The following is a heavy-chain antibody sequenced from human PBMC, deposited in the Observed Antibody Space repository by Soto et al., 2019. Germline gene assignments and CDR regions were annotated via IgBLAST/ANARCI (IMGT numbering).Heavy chain of an antibody. Sequence: EVQLLESGGGLVQPGGSLRLSCAAAGFTFSSYAMSCVRQAPGKGLEWVSAISGSGVSTYYADSVKGRFTISRDNSKNTLYLQMNSLRAEDTAVYYCAYSRTPFDYWGQGTLVTVSS. CDR2: ISGSGVST. J-gene: IGHJ4*02. CDR3: AYSRTPFDY. D-gene: IGHD6-13*01. V-gene: IGHV3-23*01. CDR1: GFTFSSYA.